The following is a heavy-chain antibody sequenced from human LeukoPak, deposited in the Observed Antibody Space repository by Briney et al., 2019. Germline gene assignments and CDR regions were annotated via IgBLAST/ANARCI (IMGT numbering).Heavy chain of an antibody. CDR1: GGSINNYY. Sequence: SETLSLTCTVSGGSINNYYWSWIRQPPGKGLEWIGYIYHSGSTNYNPSLKSRVTMSVDTSTNQFSLKLTSVTAADTAVYYYARGHSSWEYYFDYWGQGTLVTVSS. V-gene: IGHV4-59*01. J-gene: IGHJ4*02. CDR3: ARGHSSWEYYFDY. D-gene: IGHD6-13*01. CDR2: IYHSGST.